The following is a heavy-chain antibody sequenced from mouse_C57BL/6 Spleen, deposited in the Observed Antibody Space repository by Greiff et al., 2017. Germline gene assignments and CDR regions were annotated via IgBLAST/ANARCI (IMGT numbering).Heavy chain of an antibody. V-gene: IGHV1-80*01. Sequence: QVQLQQSGAELVKPGASVKISCKASGYAFSSYWMNWVKQRPGKGLEWIGPIYPGDGDPNYNGKFKGKATLTADKSSSTAYMQLSILTSDDSAVYFCAREGTGTVYYAMDDWGQGTSVTVSS. J-gene: IGHJ4*01. CDR3: AREGTGTVYYAMDD. D-gene: IGHD4-1*01. CDR2: IYPGDGDP. CDR1: GYAFSSYW.